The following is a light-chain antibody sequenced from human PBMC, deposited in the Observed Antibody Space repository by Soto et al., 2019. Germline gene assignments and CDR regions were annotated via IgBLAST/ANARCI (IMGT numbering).Light chain of an antibody. CDR1: QSLLDSDDGNTY. CDR2: TLS. V-gene: IGKV2-40*01. Sequence: DIVLTQTPLSLPVTPGEPASISCRSSQSLLDSDDGNTYLDWYLQKPGQSPQLLIYTLSYRASGVPDRFSGSGSGTDFTLTISRLEPEDFAVYYCQQYSSSLYTFGQGTRLEIK. CDR3: QQYSSSLYT. J-gene: IGKJ5*01.